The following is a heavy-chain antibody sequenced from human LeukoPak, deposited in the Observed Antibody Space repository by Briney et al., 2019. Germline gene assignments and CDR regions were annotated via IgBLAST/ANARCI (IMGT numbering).Heavy chain of an antibody. V-gene: IGHV1-46*01. D-gene: IGHD5-18*01. CDR3: ARLPRIGYTYGPDYYFDY. Sequence: ASVKVSCKASGYTFTSYYMHWVRQAPGQGLEWMGIINPSGGSTSYAQKFQGRVTMTRDMSTSTVYMELSSLRSEDTAMYYCARLPRIGYTYGPDYYFDYWGQGTLVTVSS. CDR2: INPSGGST. J-gene: IGHJ4*02. CDR1: GYTFTSYY.